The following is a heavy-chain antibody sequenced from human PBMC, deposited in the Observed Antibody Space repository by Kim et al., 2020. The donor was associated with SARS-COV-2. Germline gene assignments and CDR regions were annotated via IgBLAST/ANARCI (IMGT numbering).Heavy chain of an antibody. J-gene: IGHJ4*02. CDR3: ARGGSYYLDY. D-gene: IGHD1-26*01. V-gene: IGHV4-4*07. Sequence: STNYNPSLKSRVTMSVDTSKNQFSLKLSSVTAADTAVYYCARGGSYYLDYWGQGTLVTVSS. CDR2: ST.